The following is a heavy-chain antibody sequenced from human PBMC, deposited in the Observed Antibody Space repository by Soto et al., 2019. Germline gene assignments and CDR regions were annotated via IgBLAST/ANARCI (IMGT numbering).Heavy chain of an antibody. CDR3: ARDLSYDYSNWFDP. J-gene: IGHJ5*02. D-gene: IGHD4-4*01. CDR2: IIPIFGTA. Sequence: SVKVSCKXSGGTFSSYAISWVRQAPGQGLEWMGGIIPIFGTANYAQKFQGRVTITADESTSTAYMELSSLRSEDTAVYYCARDLSYDYSNWFDPWGQGTLVTVSS. V-gene: IGHV1-69*13. CDR1: GGTFSSYA.